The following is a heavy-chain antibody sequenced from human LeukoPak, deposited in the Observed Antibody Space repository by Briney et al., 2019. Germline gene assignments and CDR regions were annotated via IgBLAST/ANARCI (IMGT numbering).Heavy chain of an antibody. CDR3: ARDRDSSGWFDY. CDR2: ISYDGSNK. D-gene: IGHD6-19*01. CDR1: GFTFSSYA. J-gene: IGHJ4*02. V-gene: IGHV3-30*04. Sequence: GGSLRLSCAASGFTFSSYAMHWFRQAPGKGLEWEAVISYDGSNKYYADSVKGRFTTSRDNSKNTLYLQMNSLRAEDTAVYYCARDRDSSGWFDYWGQGTLVTVSS.